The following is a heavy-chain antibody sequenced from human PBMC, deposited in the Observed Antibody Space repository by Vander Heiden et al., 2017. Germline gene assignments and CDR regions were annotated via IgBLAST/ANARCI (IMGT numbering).Heavy chain of an antibody. CDR2: TYYRSKWYN. Sequence: QLQQSCPGLVTPSQTLALTCAISRDCVSSSSASWDGISQSPSRGLEWLGRTYYRSKWYNDYAVSVESRITINPDTSKNQFSLQLNSVTPEDTAMYYCTREAVFGWSDYWGPGTLVTVSS. V-gene: IGHV6-1*01. CDR1: RDCVSSSSAS. CDR3: TREAVFGWSDY. D-gene: IGHD2-15*01. J-gene: IGHJ4*02.